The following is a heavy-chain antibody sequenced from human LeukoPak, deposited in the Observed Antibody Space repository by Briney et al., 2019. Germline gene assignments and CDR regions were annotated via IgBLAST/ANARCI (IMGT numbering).Heavy chain of an antibody. Sequence: GGSLRLSCATSGFTVSNNYMTWVRQAPGKGLEWISLIYSGGSTYYADSVKGRFTISRDNSKNTLYLQMNSLRAEDTAVYYCAAYSSCDYWGQGTLVTVSS. D-gene: IGHD6-6*01. CDR3: AAYSSCDY. V-gene: IGHV3-53*01. CDR2: IYSGGST. J-gene: IGHJ4*02. CDR1: GFTVSNNY.